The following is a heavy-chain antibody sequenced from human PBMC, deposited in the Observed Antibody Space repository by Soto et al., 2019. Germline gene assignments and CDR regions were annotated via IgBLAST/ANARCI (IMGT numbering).Heavy chain of an antibody. CDR1: GFIFSSFC. V-gene: IGHV3-33*01. CDR3: VRDLLGSGGHFDY. D-gene: IGHD7-27*01. Sequence: LRLSCAASGFIFSSFCMHWVRQAPGKGLEWVAHIWYDGSNTYYADSVKGRFTISRDNSRNTLYLQMNSLRAEDTAVYHCVRDLLGSGGHFDYWGQGTPVTVSS. CDR2: IWYDGSNT. J-gene: IGHJ4*02.